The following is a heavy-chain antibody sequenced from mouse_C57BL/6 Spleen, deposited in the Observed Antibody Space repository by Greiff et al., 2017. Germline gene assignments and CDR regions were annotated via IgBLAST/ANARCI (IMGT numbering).Heavy chain of an antibody. CDR2: ISYDGSN. CDR3: ARGEGYAMDY. CDR1: GYSITSGYY. J-gene: IGHJ4*01. V-gene: IGHV3-6*01. Sequence: EVKLQESGPGLVKPSQSLSLTCSVTGYSITSGYYWNWIRQFPGNKLEWMGYISYDGSNNYNPSLKNRISITHDTSKNQFFLKLNSVTTEDTATYYCARGEGYAMDYWGQGTSVTVSS.